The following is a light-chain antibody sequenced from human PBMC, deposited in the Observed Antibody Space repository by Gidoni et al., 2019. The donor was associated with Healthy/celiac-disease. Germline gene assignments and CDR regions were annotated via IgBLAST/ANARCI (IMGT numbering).Light chain of an antibody. J-gene: IGKJ5*01. CDR1: QSLLHSNGYNY. V-gene: IGKV2-28*01. Sequence: DIVRTQSPLSLPVTPGEPASSSCRSSQSLLHSNGYNYLDWYLQKPGQSPQLLIYLGSNRASGVPDRFSGSGSGTDFTLKISRVEAEDVGVYYCMQALQTPITFGQGTRLEIK. CDR3: MQALQTPIT. CDR2: LGS.